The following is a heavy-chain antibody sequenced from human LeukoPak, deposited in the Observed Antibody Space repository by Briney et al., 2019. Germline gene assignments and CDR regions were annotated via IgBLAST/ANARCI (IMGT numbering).Heavy chain of an antibody. Sequence: GGSLRLSCAVSGLTFNNYAMSWVRQAPGKGLEWVSGISGRGASKYYADSVKGRFTISRDNSKNTLYLQMNSLRAEDTAVYYCARDSHYYYYYMDVWGKGTTVTVSS. CDR1: GLTFNNYA. CDR2: ISGRGASK. J-gene: IGHJ6*03. CDR3: ARDSHYYYYYMDV. V-gene: IGHV3-23*01.